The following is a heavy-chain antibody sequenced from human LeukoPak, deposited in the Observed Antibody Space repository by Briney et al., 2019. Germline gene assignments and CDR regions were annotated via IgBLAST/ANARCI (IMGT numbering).Heavy chain of an antibody. CDR2: IYYSGST. CDR3: ARGGYGDYVGFDP. Sequence: SETLSLTCTVAGGSISSYYWSWIRQPPGKGLEWIGYIYYSGSTNYNPSLKSRVTISVDTSKNQFSLKLSSVTAADTAVYYCARGGYGDYVGFDPWGQGTLVTVSS. J-gene: IGHJ5*02. V-gene: IGHV4-59*01. CDR1: GGSISSYY. D-gene: IGHD4-17*01.